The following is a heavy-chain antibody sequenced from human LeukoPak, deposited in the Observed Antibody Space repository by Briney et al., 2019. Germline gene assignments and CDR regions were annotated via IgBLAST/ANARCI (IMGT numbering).Heavy chain of an antibody. J-gene: IGHJ6*03. CDR1: GFTFSTYG. CDR2: IWYDGSNN. D-gene: IGHD2-15*01. V-gene: IGHV3-33*01. CDR3: ARCSGGTCFPRGYMDV. Sequence: QPGRSLRLSCAASGFTFSTYGMHWVRQAPGKGLEWVAVIWYDGSNNYYADSVKGRFTISRDNSKNTLYLQMNCLRAEDTAVYCCARCSGGTCFPRGYMDVWGKGTTVTVSS.